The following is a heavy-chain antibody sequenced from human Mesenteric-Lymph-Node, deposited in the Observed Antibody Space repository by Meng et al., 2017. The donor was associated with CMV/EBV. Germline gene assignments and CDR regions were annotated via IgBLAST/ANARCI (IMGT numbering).Heavy chain of an antibody. CDR3: ARGVTTRGGGLDV. CDR1: GFTFSSYA. V-gene: IGHV3-30-3*01. Sequence: GGSLRLSCVASGFTFSSYAIHWVRQAPGKGLEWVAVISFDGSNKYYADSVQGRFTISRDNSKNTLSLHMTSLRNEDTAVYYCARGVTTRGGGLDVWGQGTTVTVSS. CDR2: ISFDGSNK. D-gene: IGHD5-12*01. J-gene: IGHJ6*02.